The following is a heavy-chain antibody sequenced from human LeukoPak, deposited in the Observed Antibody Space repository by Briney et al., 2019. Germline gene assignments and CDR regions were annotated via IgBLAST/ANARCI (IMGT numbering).Heavy chain of an antibody. CDR1: GFTFSSYA. J-gene: IGHJ5*02. V-gene: IGHV3-23*01. Sequence: GGSPRLSCAASGFTFSSYAMSWVRQAPGKGLEWVSAISGSGGSTYYADSVKGRFTISRDNSKNTLYLQMNSLRAEDTAVYYCARYEYSSRRFDPWGQGTLVTVSS. CDR2: ISGSGGST. CDR3: ARYEYSSRRFDP. D-gene: IGHD6-13*01.